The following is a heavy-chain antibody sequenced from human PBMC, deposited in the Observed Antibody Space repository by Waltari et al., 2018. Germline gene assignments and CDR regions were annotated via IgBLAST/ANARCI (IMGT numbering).Heavy chain of an antibody. J-gene: IGHJ6*03. Sequence: QVQLVQSGAEVKKPGSSVKVSCKASGGTFSSYAISWVRQAPGQGLEWMGGIIPIFGTANYEQKFQGRVTITADESTSTAYMELSSLRSEDTAVYYCARAVTAPDYYYMDVWGKGTTVTVSS. CDR1: GGTFSSYA. D-gene: IGHD2-21*02. CDR3: ARAVTAPDYYYMDV. CDR2: IIPIFGTA. V-gene: IGHV1-69*01.